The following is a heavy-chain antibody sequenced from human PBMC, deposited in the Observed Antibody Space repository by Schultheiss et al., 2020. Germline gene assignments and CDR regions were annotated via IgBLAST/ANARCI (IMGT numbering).Heavy chain of an antibody. CDR3: ARGRELRPWHP. J-gene: IGHJ5*02. D-gene: IGHD1-26*01. CDR1: GYSISSGYY. V-gene: IGHV4-38-2*01. Sequence: SATLSLTCAVSGYSISSGYYWGWIRQPPGKGLEWIGYIYYSGSTYYNPSLKSRVTILVDTSKNQFSLKLSSVTAADTAVYYCARGRELRPWHPWGQGTLVTVAS. CDR2: IYYSGST.